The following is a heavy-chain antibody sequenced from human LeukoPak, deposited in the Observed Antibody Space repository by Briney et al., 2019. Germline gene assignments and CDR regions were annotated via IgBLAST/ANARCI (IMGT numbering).Heavy chain of an antibody. CDR2: INHSGST. CDR1: GGSFSGCY. CDR3: ARGRQNDY. Sequence: SETLSLTCAVYGGSFSGCYWSWIRQPPGKGLEWIGEINHSGSTNYNPSLESRVTISVDTSKNQFSLKLSSVTAADTAVYYGARGRQNDYWGQGTLVTVSS. V-gene: IGHV4-34*01. J-gene: IGHJ4*02.